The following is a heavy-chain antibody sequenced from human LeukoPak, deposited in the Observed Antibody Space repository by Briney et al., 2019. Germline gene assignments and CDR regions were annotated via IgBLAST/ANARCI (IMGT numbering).Heavy chain of an antibody. CDR1: GFSVSGNY. CDR2: IYSSGAT. D-gene: IGHD3-22*01. J-gene: IGHJ3*02. V-gene: IGHV3-53*04. CDR3: ARCTVEGIVVDVFDI. Sequence: GGSLRLSCAASGFSVSGNYMSWVRQAPGKGLEWVSAIYSSGATYYTDSVKGRFTMSRHTSKDTLDLQMNSLRVEDTAVYYCARCTVEGIVVDVFDIWGQGTRVTVSS.